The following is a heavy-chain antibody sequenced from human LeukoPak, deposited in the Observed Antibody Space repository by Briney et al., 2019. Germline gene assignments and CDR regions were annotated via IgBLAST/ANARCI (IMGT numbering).Heavy chain of an antibody. V-gene: IGHV3-48*01. CDR2: ISSSSSTI. CDR1: GFSFSTYW. D-gene: IGHD3-22*01. Sequence: GGSLRLSCAASGFSFSTYWMTWVRQAPGKGLEWVSYISSSSSTIYYADSVKGRFTISRDNAKNSLYLQMNSLRAEDTAVYYCATDYDSTTPGYFDYWGQGTLVTVSS. J-gene: IGHJ4*02. CDR3: ATDYDSTTPGYFDY.